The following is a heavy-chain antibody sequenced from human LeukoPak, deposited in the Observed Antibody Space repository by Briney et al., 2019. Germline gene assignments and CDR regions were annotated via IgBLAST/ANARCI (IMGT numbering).Heavy chain of an antibody. CDR2: IYGSGST. Sequence: SETLSLTCTVSGGSISSYYWSWIRQAAGKGLEWIGRIYGSGSTYYNPSLKSRVTISVDTSKNQFSLKLSSVTAADTAVYYCARLPAGSGSLSYFDYWGQGTLATVSS. D-gene: IGHD3-10*01. V-gene: IGHV4-59*05. J-gene: IGHJ4*02. CDR3: ARLPAGSGSLSYFDY. CDR1: GGSISSYY.